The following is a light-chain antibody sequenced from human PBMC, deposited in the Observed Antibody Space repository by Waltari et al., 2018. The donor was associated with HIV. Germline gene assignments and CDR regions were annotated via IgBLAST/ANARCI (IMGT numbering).Light chain of an antibody. Sequence: VLTQPPSVSGXPGQXVXTPCTGSRSNLGAGPDVHWYQQLPGTAXKPLXXXXXXRXSGVPDRFSGXXXGXSASLAIAGLQTEDEAVFYCQSFDSSLSNLVVFGGGTKVTVL. CDR1: RSNLGAGPD. V-gene: IGLV1-40*01. CDR3: QSFDSSLSNLVV. J-gene: IGLJ2*01. CDR2: XXX.